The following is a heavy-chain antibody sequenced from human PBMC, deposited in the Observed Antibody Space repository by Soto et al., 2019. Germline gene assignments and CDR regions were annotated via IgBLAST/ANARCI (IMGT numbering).Heavy chain of an antibody. CDR2: INPSGGST. D-gene: IGHD2-15*01. Sequence: QVQLVQSGAEVKKPGASVKVSCKASGYTFTSYYMHWVRQAPGQGLEWMGIINPSGGSTSYAQKFQGRDTMTRERSTSTVYMELSSLRSEDTAVYYCARVDGGSNFDYWGQGTLVTVSS. CDR1: GYTFTSYY. J-gene: IGHJ4*02. CDR3: ARVDGGSNFDY. V-gene: IGHV1-46*01.